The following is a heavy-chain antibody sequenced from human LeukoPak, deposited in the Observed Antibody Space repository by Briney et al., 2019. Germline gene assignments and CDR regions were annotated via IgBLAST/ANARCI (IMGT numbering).Heavy chain of an antibody. D-gene: IGHD4-17*01. Sequence: GGSLRLSCAASGFTFTTYGMHWVRQAPGKGLQWVAVIWYDGSNKYYADSVKGRFTISRDNSKNTLYLQMNSLRAEDTAVYYCARDRGHYGDYEFYWGQGTLVTVSS. CDR2: IWYDGSNK. CDR1: GFTFTTYG. J-gene: IGHJ4*02. CDR3: ARDRGHYGDYEFY. V-gene: IGHV3-33*01.